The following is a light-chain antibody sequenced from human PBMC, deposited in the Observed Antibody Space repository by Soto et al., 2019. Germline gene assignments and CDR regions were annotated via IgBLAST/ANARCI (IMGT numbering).Light chain of an antibody. Sequence: QSALTQPASVSGSPGQSITISCTGTSSDVGGYNYVSWYQQHPGKAPKLMIYEVSNRPSGVSNRFSGSKSGNTASLTISGLHAEDEADYYCRSYTSSSTYVVFGGGTKLTVL. V-gene: IGLV2-14*01. CDR3: RSYTSSSTYVV. CDR1: SSDVGGYNY. CDR2: EVS. J-gene: IGLJ2*01.